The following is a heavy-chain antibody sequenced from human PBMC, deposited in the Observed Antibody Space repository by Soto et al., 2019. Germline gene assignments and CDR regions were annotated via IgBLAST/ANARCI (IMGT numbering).Heavy chain of an antibody. CDR3: ARAYSSSWFYYYGMDV. Sequence: ASETLSLTCAVYGGSFGGYYWSWIRQPPGKGLEWIGEINHSGSTNYNPSLKSRVTISVDTSKNQFSLKLSSVTAADTAVYYCARAYSSSWFYYYGMDVWGQGTTVTVSS. D-gene: IGHD6-13*01. CDR1: GGSFGGYY. J-gene: IGHJ6*02. V-gene: IGHV4-34*01. CDR2: INHSGST.